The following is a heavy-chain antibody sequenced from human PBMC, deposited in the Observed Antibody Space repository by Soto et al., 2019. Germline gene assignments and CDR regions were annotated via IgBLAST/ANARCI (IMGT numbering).Heavy chain of an antibody. V-gene: IGHV3-48*03. CDR1: GFTFSSYE. CDR3: ARMPPVVPAAIGYYYYYMDV. J-gene: IGHJ6*03. CDR2: ISSSGSTI. Sequence: GGSLRLSCAASGFTFSSYEMNWVRQAPGKGLEWVSYISSSGSTIYYADSVKGRFTISRDNAKNSLYLQMNSLSAEDTAVYYCARMPPVVPAAIGYYYYYMDVWGKGTTVTVSS. D-gene: IGHD2-2*02.